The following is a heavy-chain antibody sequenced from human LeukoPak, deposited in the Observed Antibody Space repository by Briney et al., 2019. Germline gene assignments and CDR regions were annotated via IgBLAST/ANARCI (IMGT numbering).Heavy chain of an antibody. J-gene: IGHJ4*02. CDR3: ARDSSPRYSGYDWVY. V-gene: IGHV3-7*01. Sequence: GGSLRLSCTASGFAFSDYWMSWVRQAPGKGLEWLANMNQDGGQTSYVDSVRSRFTASRDNAKNSLYLQMNSLRADDTAVYYCARDSSPRYSGYDWVYWGRGTLVTVSS. CDR1: GFAFSDYW. CDR2: MNQDGGQT. D-gene: IGHD5-12*01.